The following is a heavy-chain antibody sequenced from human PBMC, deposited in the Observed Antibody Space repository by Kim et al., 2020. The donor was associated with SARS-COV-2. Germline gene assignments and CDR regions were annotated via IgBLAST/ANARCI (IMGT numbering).Heavy chain of an antibody. J-gene: IGHJ4*02. CDR3: ARGLAMVAFDY. Sequence: TTYNPSLKSRVTISVDTSKNQFSLKLSSVTAADTAVYYCARGLAMVAFDYWGQGTLVTVSS. CDR2: T. D-gene: IGHD5-18*01. V-gene: IGHV4-34*01.